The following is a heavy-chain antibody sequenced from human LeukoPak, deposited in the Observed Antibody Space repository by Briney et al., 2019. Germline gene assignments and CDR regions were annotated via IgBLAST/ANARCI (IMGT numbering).Heavy chain of an antibody. CDR1: GYTFTSYY. CDR3: ARGGVGQRPRPIFRY. Sequence: ASVKVSCKASGYTFTSYYMHWVRQAPGQGLEWMGRINPNSGGTNYAQKFQGRVTMTRDTSISTAYMELSSVTAADTAVYYCARGGVGQRPRPIFRYWGQGTLVTVSS. CDR2: INPNSGGT. D-gene: IGHD3-3*02. V-gene: IGHV1-2*06. J-gene: IGHJ4*02.